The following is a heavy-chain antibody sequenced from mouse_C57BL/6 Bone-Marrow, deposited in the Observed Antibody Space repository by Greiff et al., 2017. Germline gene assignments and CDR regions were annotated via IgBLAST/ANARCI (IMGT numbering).Heavy chain of an antibody. CDR1: GYSFTGYY. CDR3: ARGPLWLPFDY. J-gene: IGHJ2*01. CDR2: INPSTGGT. D-gene: IGHD2-2*01. Sequence: EVKLMESGPELVKPGASVKISCKASGYSFTGYYMNWVKHSPEKSLEWIGEINPSTGGTTYNQKFKAKATLTVDKSSSTAYLQRKSLTSEDSAVYDCARGPLWLPFDYWGQGTTLTVSA. V-gene: IGHV1-42*01.